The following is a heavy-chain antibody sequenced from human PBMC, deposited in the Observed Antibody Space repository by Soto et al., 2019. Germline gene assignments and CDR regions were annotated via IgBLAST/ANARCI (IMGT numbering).Heavy chain of an antibody. J-gene: IGHJ6*02. Sequence: ASVKVSCKVSGYTLTELSVHWVRQAPGQGLEWIGWINPNSGGTNYAQRFQGWVTMTRDTSISTAYMELSRLRSDDTAVYYCAISGRIAVAGDYYYYGMDVWGQGTTVTVSS. CDR2: INPNSGGT. V-gene: IGHV1-2*04. D-gene: IGHD6-19*01. CDR1: GYTLTELS. CDR3: AISGRIAVAGDYYYYGMDV.